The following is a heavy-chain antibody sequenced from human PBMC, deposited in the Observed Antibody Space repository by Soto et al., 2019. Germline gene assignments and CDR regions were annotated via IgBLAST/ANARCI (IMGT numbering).Heavy chain of an antibody. V-gene: IGHV4-4*02. CDR2: IHHSGSA. D-gene: IGHD3-10*01. CDR1: GGSISSTSW. J-gene: IGHJ4*02. CDR3: ARVEFGNFGAY. Sequence: SETLSLTCVGSGGSISSTSWWSWVRQPPGTGLEWIGEIHHSGSANYNPSLKSRVTLSMDKSKNQFSLRLTSVTAADTAVYYCARVEFGNFGAYWGQGTPVTVSS.